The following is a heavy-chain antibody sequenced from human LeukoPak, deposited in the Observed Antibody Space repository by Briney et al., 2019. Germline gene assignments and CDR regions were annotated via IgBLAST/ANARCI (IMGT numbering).Heavy chain of an antibody. CDR2: MNPNSGRT. J-gene: IGHJ4*02. V-gene: IGHV1-8*01. D-gene: IGHD3-10*01. Sequence: ASVNVSCKASGYTLTSYDINWVRQATGQGLEWMGWMNPNSGRTGYAQNFQGRITITRNTSISTAYMKLSSLRSEDTAVYYCARASGIYYGSGSYYHWGQGTLVTVSS. CDR1: GYTLTSYD. CDR3: ARASGIYYGSGSYYH.